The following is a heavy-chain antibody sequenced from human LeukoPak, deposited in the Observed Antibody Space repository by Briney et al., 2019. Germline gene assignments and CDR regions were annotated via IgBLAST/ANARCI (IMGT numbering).Heavy chain of an antibody. CDR2: INPNSGGT. CDR3: ARRRYYDFWSGYYFRPVDPFDI. V-gene: IGHV1-2*02. Sequence: ASVKVSCKASGYTFTGYYMHWVRQAPGQGLEWMGWINPNSGGTNYAQKFQGRVTMTRDTSISTAYMELSRLRSDDTAVYYCARRRYYDFWSGYYFRPVDPFDIWGQGTMVTVSS. J-gene: IGHJ3*02. CDR1: GYTFTGYY. D-gene: IGHD3-3*01.